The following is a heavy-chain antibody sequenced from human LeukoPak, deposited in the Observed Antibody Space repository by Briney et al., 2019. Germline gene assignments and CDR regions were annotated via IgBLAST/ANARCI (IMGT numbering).Heavy chain of an antibody. Sequence: GGSLRLSCTTSGLTFSTSGFNWVRQAPGKGLEWVASIGPTGFDRYHADSIKGRFTISRDNANNFLYLQMDSLRAEDTAVYYCAAETNGRHYDYWGQGTLLTVSS. CDR2: IGPTGFDR. CDR1: GLTFSTSG. D-gene: IGHD1-14*01. CDR3: AAETNGRHYDY. V-gene: IGHV3-21*06. J-gene: IGHJ4*02.